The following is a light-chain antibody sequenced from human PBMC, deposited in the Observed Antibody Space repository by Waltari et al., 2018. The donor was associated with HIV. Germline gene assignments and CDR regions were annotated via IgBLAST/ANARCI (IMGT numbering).Light chain of an antibody. CDR1: SLGNYF. CDR3: NSRDSSGVV. CDR2: GKS. V-gene: IGLV3-19*01. J-gene: IGLJ2*01. Sequence: SSELTQDPAVSVALGQTVRITCQGDSLGNYFASWYQQKPGQAPVLVIYGKSNRPSGIPDRFSVSSSGTTASLIITGAQAEDEADYYCNSRDSSGVVFGGGTKLTVL.